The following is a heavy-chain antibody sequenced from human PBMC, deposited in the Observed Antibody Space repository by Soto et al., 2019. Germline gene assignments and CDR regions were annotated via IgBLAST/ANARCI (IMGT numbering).Heavy chain of an antibody. V-gene: IGHV4-31*03. CDR3: ATSYDSSGYSLDY. CDR2: IFYSGST. CDR1: GGSINSGGYY. Sequence: QVQLQESGPGLVKPSQTLSLTCTVSGGSINSGGYYWTWIRQHPGKGLEWIGYIFYSGSTFYNPSLKSRLTMSVDTSKNQFSLKLSSVTAADTAVYYCATSYDSSGYSLDYWGQGALVTVSS. J-gene: IGHJ4*02. D-gene: IGHD3-22*01.